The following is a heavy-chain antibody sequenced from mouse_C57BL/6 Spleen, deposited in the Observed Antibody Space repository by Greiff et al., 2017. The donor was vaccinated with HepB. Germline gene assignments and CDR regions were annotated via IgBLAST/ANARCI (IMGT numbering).Heavy chain of an antibody. CDR2: IYPSDSET. CDR1: GYTFTSYW. V-gene: IGHV1-61*01. CDR3: AITSYYGSSSYWYFDV. J-gene: IGHJ1*03. D-gene: IGHD1-1*01. Sequence: QVQLQQPGAELVRPGSSVKLSCKASGYTFTSYWMDWVKQRPGQGLEWIGNIYPSDSETHYNQKFKDKATLTVDKSSSTAYMQLSSLTSEDSAVYYCAITSYYGSSSYWYFDVWGTGTTVTVSS.